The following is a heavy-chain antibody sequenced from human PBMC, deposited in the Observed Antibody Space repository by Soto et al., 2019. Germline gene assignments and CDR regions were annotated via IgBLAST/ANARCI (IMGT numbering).Heavy chain of an antibody. V-gene: IGHV3-30*18. D-gene: IGHD3-22*01. J-gene: IGHJ4*02. CDR3: AKDPSSYDSSGYYHFDY. CDR1: GFTFISYG. CDR2: ISYDGSNK. Sequence: GGSLRLSCAASGFTFISYGMHWVRQAPGKGLEWVAVISYDGSNKYYADSVKGRFTISRDNSKNTLYLQMNSLRAEDTAVYYCAKDPSSYDSSGYYHFDYWGQGTLVTVSS.